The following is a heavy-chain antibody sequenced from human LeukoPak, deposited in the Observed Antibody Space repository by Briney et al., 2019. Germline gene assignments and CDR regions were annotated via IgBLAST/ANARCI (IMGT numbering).Heavy chain of an antibody. CDR2: LSYDGSNK. D-gene: IGHD5-18*01. Sequence: GRSLRLSCAASGFTFSSYAMHWVRQAPGKGLEWVAVLSYDGSNKFYADSVKGRFTISRDNSKNTLYLQMNSLRAEDTAVYYCARSAMVLDAFDIWGQGTMVTVSS. J-gene: IGHJ3*02. CDR1: GFTFSSYA. V-gene: IGHV3-30-3*01. CDR3: ARSAMVLDAFDI.